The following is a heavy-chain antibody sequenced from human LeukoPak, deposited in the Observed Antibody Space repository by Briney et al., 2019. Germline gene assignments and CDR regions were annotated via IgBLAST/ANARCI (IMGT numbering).Heavy chain of an antibody. CDR3: ARCTSTSCYNFDY. CDR1: GGSINSGSYY. V-gene: IGHV4-61*09. Sequence: SGTLSLTCTVSGGSINSGSYYWNWIRQSAGKGLEWIGHIHATGSTNCNPSLKSRVTTSLDTSKNQFSLKLNSVTAADTAVYFCARCTSTSCYNFDYWGQGSLVTVSS. D-gene: IGHD2-2*02. J-gene: IGHJ4*02. CDR2: IHATGST.